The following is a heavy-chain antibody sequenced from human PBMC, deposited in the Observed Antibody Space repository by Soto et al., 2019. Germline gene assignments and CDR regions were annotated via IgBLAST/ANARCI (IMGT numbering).Heavy chain of an antibody. D-gene: IGHD2-21*01. J-gene: IGHJ6*02. Sequence: ASVKVSCKAFGGTFSSYAICWVRQAPGQGLEWMGGIIPMFGSTNYAQKFQGRVTITADESTSTALMELSSLRSEDTAVYYCARRVAVNSVRDIAYYYYGLDVWGQGTTVTVYS. CDR3: ARRVAVNSVRDIAYYYYGLDV. V-gene: IGHV1-69*13. CDR1: GGTFSSYA. CDR2: IIPMFGST.